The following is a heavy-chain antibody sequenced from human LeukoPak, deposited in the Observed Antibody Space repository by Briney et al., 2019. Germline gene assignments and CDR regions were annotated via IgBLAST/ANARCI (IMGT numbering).Heavy chain of an antibody. J-gene: IGHJ3*02. CDR2: IKQDGSEK. CDR3: ARDQEYSSGWSAFDI. Sequence: PGGSLRLSCAASGFTFSSYWMSWVRQAPGKGLERVANIKQDGSEKYYVDSVKGRFTISRDNAKNSLYLQMNSLRAEDTAVYYCARDQEYSSGWSAFDIWGQGTMVTVSS. V-gene: IGHV3-7*03. D-gene: IGHD6-19*01. CDR1: GFTFSSYW.